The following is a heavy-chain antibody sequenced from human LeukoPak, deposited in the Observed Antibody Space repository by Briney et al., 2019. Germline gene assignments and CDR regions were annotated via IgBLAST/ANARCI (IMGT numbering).Heavy chain of an antibody. CDR1: GFTFTYVW. D-gene: IGHD5-18*01. J-gene: IGHJ3*02. V-gene: IGHV3-15*01. CDR3: SKYKYGAFDI. CDR2: AKSKTDGGTT. Sequence: GGSLRLSCAPSGFTFTYVWMSWVRRAPGKGLEGVGRAKSKTDGGTTDYAAPVKGRFTISRDDSKNTLYLQMNSLKTEDTAVYYCSKYKYGAFDIWGQGTMVTVSS.